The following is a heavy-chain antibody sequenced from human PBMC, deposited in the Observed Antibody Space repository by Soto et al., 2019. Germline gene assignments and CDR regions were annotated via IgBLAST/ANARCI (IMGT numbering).Heavy chain of an antibody. Sequence: GASVKVSCKASGYTFTSYAMHWVRQAPGQRLEWMGWINAYNGNTNYSQKLQGRVTITTDTSTSTAYMELRSLISDDTAVYYCARVVGFWSGYPKPYYGMDVWGQGTTVTVSS. D-gene: IGHD3-3*01. V-gene: IGHV1-3*01. CDR2: INAYNGNT. CDR3: ARVVGFWSGYPKPYYGMDV. J-gene: IGHJ6*02. CDR1: GYTFTSYA.